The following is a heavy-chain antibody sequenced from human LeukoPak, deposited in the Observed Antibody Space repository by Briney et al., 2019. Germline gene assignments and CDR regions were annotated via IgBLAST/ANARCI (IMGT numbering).Heavy chain of an antibody. D-gene: IGHD1-26*01. CDR3: ARVVGARYDY. CDR1: GFTFSSYS. CDR2: ISSSSSTI. J-gene: IGHJ4*02. V-gene: IGHV3-48*01. Sequence: PGGSLRLSCAASGFTFSSYSMNWVRQAPGKGLEWVSYISSSSSTIYYADSVKGRFTISRDNAKNSLYLQMNSLRAEDTAVYYCARVVGARYDYWGQGTLVTVSS.